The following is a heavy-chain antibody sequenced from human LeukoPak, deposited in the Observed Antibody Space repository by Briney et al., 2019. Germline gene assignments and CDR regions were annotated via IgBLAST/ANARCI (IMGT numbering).Heavy chain of an antibody. CDR2: ISWNSGSI. Sequence: QAGGSLRLPCAASGFTFSDYWMHWVRQAPGKGLEWVSGISWNSGSIGSADSVKGRFTISRDNAKNSLYLQMNSLRAEDTAVYYCARDLIALDYWGQGTLVTVSS. V-gene: IGHV3-9*01. CDR3: ARDLIALDY. J-gene: IGHJ4*02. D-gene: IGHD2/OR15-2a*01. CDR1: GFTFSDYW.